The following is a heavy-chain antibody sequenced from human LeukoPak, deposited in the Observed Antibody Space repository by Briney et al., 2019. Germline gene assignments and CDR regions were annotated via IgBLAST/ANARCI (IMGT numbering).Heavy chain of an antibody. Sequence: KPSETLSLTCTVSGGSITTYYWSWIRQPPGKGLEWIGYIYYSGSTNYNPSLKSRVTISVDTSKNQFSLKLSSVTAADTAVYYCARRLAVAAHFDYWGQGTLVTVSS. J-gene: IGHJ4*02. D-gene: IGHD6-19*01. CDR1: GGSITTYY. CDR3: ARRLAVAAHFDY. CDR2: IYYSGST. V-gene: IGHV4-59*08.